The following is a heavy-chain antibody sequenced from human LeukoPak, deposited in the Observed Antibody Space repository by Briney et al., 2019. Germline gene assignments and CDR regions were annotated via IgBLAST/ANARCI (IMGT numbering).Heavy chain of an antibody. CDR3: ARATMYSSGVDY. D-gene: IGHD6-25*01. CDR1: GYTFTGYY. V-gene: IGHV1-2*04. CDR2: INPNSGGT. Sequence: ASVKVSCKASGYTFTGYYMHWVRQAPGQGLEWMVWINPNSGGTNYAQKFQDWVTMTRDTSISTAYMELSRLRSDDTAVYYCARATMYSSGVDYWGQGTLVNVSS. J-gene: IGHJ4*02.